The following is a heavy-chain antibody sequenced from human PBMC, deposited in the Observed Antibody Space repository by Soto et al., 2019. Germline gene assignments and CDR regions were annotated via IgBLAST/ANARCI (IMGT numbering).Heavy chain of an antibody. CDR1: GFSFSSYG. J-gene: IGHJ3*02. Sequence: QVQLVESGGGVVQPGRSLRLSCAASGFSFSSYGMHWVRQAPGKGLEWVALISHDGRNKYYADSVRGRFPISRDNSKNTLELQINSLRAEDTAVYSCERDGETSGWGGVFDIWGHGTMVTVSS. CDR2: ISHDGRNK. D-gene: IGHD6-25*01. CDR3: ERDGETSGWGGVFDI. V-gene: IGHV3-30*03.